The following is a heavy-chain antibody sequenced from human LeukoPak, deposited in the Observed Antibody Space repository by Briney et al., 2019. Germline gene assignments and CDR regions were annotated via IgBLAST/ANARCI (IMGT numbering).Heavy chain of an antibody. CDR1: GYTFTGYY. J-gene: IGHJ3*02. CDR3: VSAGIIMVRGASDAFDI. Sequence: ASVKVSCKASGYTFTGYYMHWVRQAPGQGLEWMGWINPNSGRTNYAQKFQDRVTMTRDTSISTAYMELSRLRSDDTAVYYCVSAGIIMVRGASDAFDIWGQEAMVTLSS. CDR2: INPNSGRT. D-gene: IGHD3-10*01. V-gene: IGHV1-2*02.